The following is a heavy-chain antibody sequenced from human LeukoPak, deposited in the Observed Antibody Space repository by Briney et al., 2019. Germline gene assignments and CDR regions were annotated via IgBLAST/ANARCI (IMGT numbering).Heavy chain of an antibody. CDR3: ARGYRPYCSGGSCYSPTS. Sequence: ASVKVSCKASGGTFSSYAISWVRQAPGQGLEWMGGIIPIFGTANYAQKFQGRVTITADESTSTAYMELSSLRSEDTAAYYCARGYRPYCSGGSCYSPTSWGQGTLVTVSS. D-gene: IGHD2-15*01. CDR1: GGTFSSYA. CDR2: IIPIFGTA. J-gene: IGHJ5*02. V-gene: IGHV1-69*01.